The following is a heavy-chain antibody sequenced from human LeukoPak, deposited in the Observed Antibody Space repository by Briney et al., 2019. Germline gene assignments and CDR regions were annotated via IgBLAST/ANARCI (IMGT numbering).Heavy chain of an antibody. D-gene: IGHD1-1*01. CDR1: GYTFTSYY. CDR3: ARDSHMLEHAFDI. V-gene: IGHV1-18*04. Sequence: GASVKVSCKASGYTFTSYYMHWVRQAPGQGLEWMGWISAYNGNTNYAQKLQGRVTMTTDTSTSTAYMELRSLRSDDTAVYYCARDSHMLEHAFDIWGQGTMVTVSS. CDR2: ISAYNGNT. J-gene: IGHJ3*02.